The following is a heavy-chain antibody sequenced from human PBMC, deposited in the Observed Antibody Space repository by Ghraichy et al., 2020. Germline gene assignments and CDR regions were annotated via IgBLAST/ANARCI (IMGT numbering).Heavy chain of an antibody. Sequence: SETLSLTCTVSGGSTSNYYWGWIRQPPGKGLEWIGSIYYSGSTYYSPSLKSRVTISINTSKNQFSLKLSSVTAADTALYYCARDQGDGSSDFWGLGTLVTVSS. CDR2: IYYSGST. V-gene: IGHV4-39*07. D-gene: IGHD3-10*01. CDR3: ARDQGDGSSDF. CDR1: GGSTSNYY. J-gene: IGHJ4*02.